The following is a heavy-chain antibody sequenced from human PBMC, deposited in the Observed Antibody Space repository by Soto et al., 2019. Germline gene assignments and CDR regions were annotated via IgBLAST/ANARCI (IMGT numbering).Heavy chain of an antibody. CDR1: GLTFSSYA. CDR2: ISGSGSST. CDR3: AKNSESSASSSFDY. Sequence: EVQLLESGGGLVQPGGSLRLSCAASGLTFSSYAMSWVRQAPGKGLEWVSGISGSGSSTYYADSVKGRFTISRDNSKNTLYLQMNSLRDEDTAVYYCAKNSESSASSSFDYWGQGTLVTVSS. V-gene: IGHV3-23*01. J-gene: IGHJ4*02. D-gene: IGHD3-10*01.